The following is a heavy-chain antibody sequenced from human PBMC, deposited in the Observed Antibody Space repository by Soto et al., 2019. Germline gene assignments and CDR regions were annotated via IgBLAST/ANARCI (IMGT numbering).Heavy chain of an antibody. CDR3: AKVIVVVITTDAFDI. CDR2: ISGDGGST. V-gene: IGHV3-43*02. CDR1: GFTFDDYA. D-gene: IGHD3-22*01. J-gene: IGHJ3*02. Sequence: GGSLRLSCAASGFTFDDYAMHWVRQAPGKGLEWVSLISGDGGSTYYADSVKGRFTIYRENSKNSLYLQMNSLRTEDTALYYCAKVIVVVITTDAFDIWGQGTMVTVSS.